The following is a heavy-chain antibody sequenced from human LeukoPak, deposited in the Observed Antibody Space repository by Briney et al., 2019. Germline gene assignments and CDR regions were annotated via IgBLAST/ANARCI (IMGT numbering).Heavy chain of an antibody. J-gene: IGHJ6*03. CDR2: IYYSGST. V-gene: IGHV4-39*01. CDR1: GGSISSSNYY. D-gene: IGHD3-10*01. Sequence: PSETLSLTCTVSGGSISSSNYYWGWIRQPPGKGLEWIGRIYYSGSTYYNPSLKSRVTISVDTSKNQFSLKLSSVTAADTAVYYCARMVRGVEYYYYYYMDVWGKGTTVTISS. CDR3: ARMVRGVEYYYYYYMDV.